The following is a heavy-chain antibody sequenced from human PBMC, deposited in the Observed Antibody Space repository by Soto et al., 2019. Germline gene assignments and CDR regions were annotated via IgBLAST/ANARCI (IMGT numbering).Heavy chain of an antibody. CDR1: GGSISSGDYY. CDR2: IYYSGST. CDR3: ARVEPTVAFNWFDP. V-gene: IGHV4-30-4*01. D-gene: IGHD2-15*01. Sequence: QVQLQESGPGLVKPSQTLSLTCTVSGGSISSGDYYWSWLRQPPGKGLEWIGYIYYSGSTYYNPSLKSRVTIAVDSYKNQFPLKLSSVTAAATAVYYCARVEPTVAFNWFDPWGQGTLVTVSS. J-gene: IGHJ5*02.